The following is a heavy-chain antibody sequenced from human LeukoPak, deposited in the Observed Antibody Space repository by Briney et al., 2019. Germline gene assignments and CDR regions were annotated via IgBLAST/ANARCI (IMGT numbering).Heavy chain of an antibody. J-gene: IGHJ5*02. CDR2: IIPIFGTA. D-gene: IGHD4-17*01. CDR1: GGTFSSYA. CDR3: ARRERSYGDYSNWFDP. Sequence: SVTVSCTASGGTFSSYAISWVRQAPGQGLEWMGGIIPIFGTANYAQKFQGGVTMTTDTSTSTAYMELRSLRSDDTAVYYCARRERSYGDYSNWFDPWGQGTLVTVSS. V-gene: IGHV1-69*05.